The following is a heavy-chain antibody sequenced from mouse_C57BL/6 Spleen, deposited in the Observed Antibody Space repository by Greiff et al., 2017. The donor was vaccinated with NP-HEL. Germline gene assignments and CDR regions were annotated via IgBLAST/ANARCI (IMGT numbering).Heavy chain of an antibody. CDR1: GYAFSSSW. CDR3: ARFYDYDGTPFAY. D-gene: IGHD2-4*01. Sequence: QVQLQQSGPELVKPGASVKISCKASGYAFSSSWMNWVKQRPGKGLEWIGRIYPGDGDTTYIGKFKGKATLTADKSSSTAYMQLSSLTSEDSAVYFCARFYDYDGTPFAYWGQGTLVTVSA. J-gene: IGHJ3*01. V-gene: IGHV1-82*01. CDR2: IYPGDGDT.